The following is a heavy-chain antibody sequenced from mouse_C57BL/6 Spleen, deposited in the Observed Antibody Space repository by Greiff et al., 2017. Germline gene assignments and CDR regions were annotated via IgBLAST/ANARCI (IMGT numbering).Heavy chain of an antibody. V-gene: IGHV1-78*01. Sequence: QVQLQHSDAELVKPGASVKISCKVSGYTFTDHTIHWLKQRPEQGLEWIGYIYPRAGSTKYNEKFKGKATLTADKSSSTAYMQLNSLTSEDSAVYFCAISGYYGKDAMDYWGQRTSVTVSS. J-gene: IGHJ4*01. CDR3: AISGYYGKDAMDY. CDR1: GYTFTDHT. D-gene: IGHD1-1*01. CDR2: IYPRAGST.